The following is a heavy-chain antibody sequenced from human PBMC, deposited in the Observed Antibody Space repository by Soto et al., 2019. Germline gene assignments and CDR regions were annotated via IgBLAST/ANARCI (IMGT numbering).Heavy chain of an antibody. CDR2: ISSSSSYI. V-gene: IGHV3-21*01. Sequence: EVQLVESGGGLVKPGGSLRLSCAASGFTFSSYSMNWVRQAPGKGLEWVSSISSSSSYIYYADSVKGRFTISRDNAKNSLYLQMNSLRAEDTAVYYCARGLSGHDSYYFDYWGQGTLVTVSS. J-gene: IGHJ4*02. CDR1: GFTFSSYS. CDR3: ARGLSGHDSYYFDY. D-gene: IGHD5-12*01.